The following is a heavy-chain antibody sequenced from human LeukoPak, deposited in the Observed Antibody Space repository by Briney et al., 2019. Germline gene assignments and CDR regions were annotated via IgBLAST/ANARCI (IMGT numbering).Heavy chain of an antibody. J-gene: IGHJ4*02. CDR2: IRSKAYGGTT. V-gene: IGHV3-49*04. CDR1: GFTFGDYA. Sequence: AGGSLRLSCTASGFTFGDYAMSWVRQAPGKGLEWVGFIRSKAYGGTTEYAASVKGRFTISRDDSKSIAYLQMNSLKTEDTAVYYCTRDRMVRGVNRFDYWGQGTLVTVSS. D-gene: IGHD3-10*01. CDR3: TRDRMVRGVNRFDY.